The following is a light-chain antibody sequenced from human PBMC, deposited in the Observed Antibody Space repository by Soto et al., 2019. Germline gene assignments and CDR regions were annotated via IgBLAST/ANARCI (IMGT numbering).Light chain of an antibody. CDR3: QQYLDTPIT. CDR2: WAS. V-gene: IGKV4-1*01. CDR1: QSLFYNSYRKNY. J-gene: IGKJ5*01. Sequence: DIVMNQSADSLAVFLGEMATINCRSNQSLFYNSYRKNYLVWYRQKPGQPPQLLIYWASARESGVPERFSGSGSGTDFTLTIDNLQAEDVAVYYCQQYLDTPITFGQGTRLEIK.